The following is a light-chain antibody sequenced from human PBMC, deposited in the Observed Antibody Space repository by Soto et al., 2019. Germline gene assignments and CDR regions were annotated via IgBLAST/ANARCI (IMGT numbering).Light chain of an antibody. CDR3: QRYNSGPRT. CDR1: QGIGNY. V-gene: IGKV1-27*01. Sequence: DIQMTQSPSSLSTSVGDRVTITCRASQGIGNYLAWYQQKPGKIPKLLIYAASTLHSGVPSRFSGSGTVTDFTLTISSLQPEDVATYYCQRYNSGPRTFGQGNKVEIK. J-gene: IGKJ1*01. CDR2: AAS.